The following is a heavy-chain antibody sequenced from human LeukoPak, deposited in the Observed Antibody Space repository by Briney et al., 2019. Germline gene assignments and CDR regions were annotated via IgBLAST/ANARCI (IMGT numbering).Heavy chain of an antibody. CDR2: ISSSSYT. CDR3: ARGPYDILTGYYPGDY. D-gene: IGHD3-9*01. J-gene: IGHJ4*02. Sequence: GGSLRLSCAASGFTSSDYYMSWIRQAPGKGLEWVSYISSSSYTNYADSVKGRFTISRDNAKNSLYLQMNSLRAEDTAVYYCARGPYDILTGYYPGDYWGQGTLVTVSS. V-gene: IGHV3-11*06. CDR1: GFTSSDYY.